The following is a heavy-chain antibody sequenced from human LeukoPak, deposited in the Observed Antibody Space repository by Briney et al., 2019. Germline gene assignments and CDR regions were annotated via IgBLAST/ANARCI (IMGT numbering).Heavy chain of an antibody. J-gene: IGHJ4*02. CDR2: IFHSGST. CDR1: GYSISSGYY. Sequence: SETLSLTCTVSGYSISSGYYWGWIRQPPGKGLEWIGSIFHSGSTYFNPSLKSRVTISVDAAKNQFSLKLSSVTAADTAVYYCARELELLMYYFDYWGQGTLVTVSS. D-gene: IGHD2-15*01. V-gene: IGHV4-38-2*02. CDR3: ARELELLMYYFDY.